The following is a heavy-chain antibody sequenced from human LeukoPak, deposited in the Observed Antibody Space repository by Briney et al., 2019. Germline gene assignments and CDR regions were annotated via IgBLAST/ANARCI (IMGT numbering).Heavy chain of an antibody. V-gene: IGHV4-59*01. CDR3: ARVDDKGYCQH. J-gene: IGHJ1*01. Sequence: SETLSLTCTVSGPSISSYYWSWIRQPPGEGLGWIRYVYYSGSTNYNPFLKSGVTIPVDTSKTQFSLKLSSVAAANTAVYYCARVDDKGYCQHWGQGTLVTVSS. CDR1: GPSISSYY. D-gene: IGHD3-22*01. CDR2: VYYSGST.